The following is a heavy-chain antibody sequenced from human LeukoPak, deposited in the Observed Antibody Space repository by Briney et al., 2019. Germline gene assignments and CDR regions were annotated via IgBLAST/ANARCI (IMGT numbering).Heavy chain of an antibody. J-gene: IGHJ4*02. D-gene: IGHD6-19*01. Sequence: SETLSLTCTVSGGSISSGGYYWSWLRQHPGKGLEWIGYIYYSGSTYYNPSLKSRVTISVDTSKNQFSLKLSSVTAADTAVYYCARTYSSGWYIDYWGQGTLVTVSS. CDR3: ARTYSSGWYIDY. CDR2: IYYSGST. V-gene: IGHV4-31*03. CDR1: GGSISSGGYY.